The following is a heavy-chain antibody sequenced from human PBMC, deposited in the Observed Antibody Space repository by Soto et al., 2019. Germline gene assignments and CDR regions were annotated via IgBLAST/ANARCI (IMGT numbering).Heavy chain of an antibody. CDR1: GDRIRSNSCE. Sequence: QTLSLTYAISGDRIRSNSCEWNWIMRSPSRGLEWLGRTYYRSKWYNDYAVSVKSRITINPDTSKNQFSLQLNSVTPEDTAVYYCARYSNYRYYYYGMDVWGQGTTVTVSS. D-gene: IGHD4-4*01. CDR2: TYYRSKWYN. CDR3: ARYSNYRYYYYGMDV. V-gene: IGHV6-1*01. J-gene: IGHJ6*02.